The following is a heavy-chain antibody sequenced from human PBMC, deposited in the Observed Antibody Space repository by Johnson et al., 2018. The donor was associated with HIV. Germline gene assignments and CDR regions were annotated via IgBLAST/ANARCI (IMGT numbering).Heavy chain of an antibody. V-gene: IGHV3-13*01. CDR3: TTDWYSSSWYGALDAFDI. D-gene: IGHD6-13*01. CDR1: GFTFSSYD. CDR2: IGTAGDT. J-gene: IGHJ3*02. Sequence: VQLVESGGGVVQPGRSLRLSCAASGFTFSSYDMHWVRQATGKGLEWVSAIGTAGDTYYPGSVKGRFTISRENAKNSLYLQMNSLRAEDTAVYYCTTDWYSSSWYGALDAFDIWGQGTMVTVSS.